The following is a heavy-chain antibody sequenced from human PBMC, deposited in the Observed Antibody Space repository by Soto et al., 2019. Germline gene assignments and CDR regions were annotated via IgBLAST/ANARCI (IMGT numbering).Heavy chain of an antibody. V-gene: IGHV4-34*01. CDR3: ARARHIVVVTAIRNWFDP. Sequence: SETLSLTCAVYGGCFSGYYWSWIRQPPGKGLEWIGEINHSGSTNYNPSLKSRVTISVDTSKNQFSLKLSSVTAADTAVYYCARARHIVVVTAIRNWFDPWGQGTLVTVSS. J-gene: IGHJ5*02. CDR2: INHSGST. D-gene: IGHD2-21*02. CDR1: GGCFSGYY.